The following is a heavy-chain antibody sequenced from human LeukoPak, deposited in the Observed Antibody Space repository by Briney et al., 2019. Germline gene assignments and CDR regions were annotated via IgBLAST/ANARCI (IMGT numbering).Heavy chain of an antibody. CDR2: IYTSGST. CDR3: ARDLSARGMDY. J-gene: IGHJ4*02. Sequence: KSSETLSLTCTVSGYSISSGYYWGWIRQPPGKGLEWIGRIYTSGSTNYNPSLKSRVTISVDTSKNQFSLKLSSVTAADTAVYYCARDLSARGMDYWGQGTLVTVSS. V-gene: IGHV4-38-2*02. CDR1: GYSISSGYY. D-gene: IGHD3-16*01.